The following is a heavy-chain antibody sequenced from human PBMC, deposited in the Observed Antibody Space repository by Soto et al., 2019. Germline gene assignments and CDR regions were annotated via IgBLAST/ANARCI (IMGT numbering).Heavy chain of an antibody. D-gene: IGHD4-17*01. Sequence: GGSLSLSCAASGFTFSSYSMNWVRQAPGKGLEWVSYINSNGSSTSYADSVKGRFTISRDNAKNTLYLQMNSLRAEDTAVYYCARAQNSYGDYDLGGRDYYYYGMDVWGQGTTVTVS. CDR3: ARAQNSYGDYDLGGRDYYYYGMDV. CDR1: GFTFSSYS. V-gene: IGHV3-74*01. CDR2: INSNGSST. J-gene: IGHJ6*02.